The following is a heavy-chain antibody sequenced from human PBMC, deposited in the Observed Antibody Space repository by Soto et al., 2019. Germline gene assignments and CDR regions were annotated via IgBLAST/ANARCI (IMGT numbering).Heavy chain of an antibody. CDR1: GFTFSSYA. CDR2: ISYDGSNK. J-gene: IGHJ6*02. Sequence: PGGSLRLSCAASGFTFSSYAMHWVRQAPGKGLEWVAVISYDGSNKYYADSVKGRFTISRDNSKNTLYLQMNSLRAEDTAVYYCARDRWYCSGGSCYGPGYYYGMDVWGQGTTVTVSS. D-gene: IGHD2-15*01. CDR3: ARDRWYCSGGSCYGPGYYYGMDV. V-gene: IGHV3-30-3*01.